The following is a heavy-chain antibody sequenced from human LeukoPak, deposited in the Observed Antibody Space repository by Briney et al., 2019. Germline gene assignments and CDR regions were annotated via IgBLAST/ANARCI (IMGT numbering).Heavy chain of an antibody. J-gene: IGHJ4*02. Sequence: GGSLRLSCAASGFTFSNAWMSRVRHAPGQGLVWVSRIKGDGISTNYADSVKGRFTISRDIAKNTLYLQMNSLRAEDTGVYYCAKDHYWSIDYWGRGTLVTVSS. CDR1: GFTFSNAW. D-gene: IGHD3-3*01. CDR3: AKDHYWSIDY. V-gene: IGHV3-74*01. CDR2: IKGDGIST.